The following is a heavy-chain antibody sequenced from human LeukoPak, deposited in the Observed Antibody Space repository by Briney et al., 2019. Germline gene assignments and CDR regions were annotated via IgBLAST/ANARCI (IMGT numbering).Heavy chain of an antibody. CDR1: GGTFSTYA. J-gene: IGHJ4*02. CDR3: AREGNDSSRLFDY. CDR2: IIPIFATA. Sequence: GASVKVSCKASGGTFSTYAISWVRQSPGQGLEGLGRIIPIFATANSAQKSHGRVTITPDESASTAYMELSSLRSEDTAVYYCAREGNDSSRLFDYWGQGTLVTVSS. D-gene: IGHD3-22*01. V-gene: IGHV1-69*13.